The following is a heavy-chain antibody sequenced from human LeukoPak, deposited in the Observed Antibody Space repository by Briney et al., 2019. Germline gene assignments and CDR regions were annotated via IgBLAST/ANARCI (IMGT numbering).Heavy chain of an antibody. J-gene: IGHJ4*02. CDR2: IYPRDSRT. CDR1: GYSFSSYW. V-gene: IGHV5-51*01. D-gene: IGHD2-2*01. CDR3: GRHLSSITSCPNY. Sequence: GESLKISCKGSGYSFSSYWIAWVRQMPGKGLEWMGIIYPRDSRTTYSPSFQGQVTISVDKSISTAYLQWSSLKASDTAMYYCGRHLSSITSCPNYWGPGTLVTVSS.